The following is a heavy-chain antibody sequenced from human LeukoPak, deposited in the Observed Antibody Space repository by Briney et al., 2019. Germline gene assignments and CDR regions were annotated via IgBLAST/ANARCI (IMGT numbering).Heavy chain of an antibody. Sequence: TGKSLRLSCAASGFTFDDYAMHWVRQVPGKGLDWVSGISWNSGSIAYADSVKGRFTISRDNAKTSLYLQMTSLRAEDTALYYCTNSFVWGQGTTVTVSS. CDR2: ISWNSGSI. CDR3: TNSFV. CDR1: GFTFDDYA. V-gene: IGHV3-9*01. J-gene: IGHJ6*02.